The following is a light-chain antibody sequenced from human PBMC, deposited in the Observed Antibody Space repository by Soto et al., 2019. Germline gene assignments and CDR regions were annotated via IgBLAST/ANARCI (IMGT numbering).Light chain of an antibody. CDR1: NNDMGVYDF. CDR2: DVV. V-gene: IGLV2-8*01. CDR3: KSNAGSNPYV. Sequence: QSALTQPPSASGSPGQTVTISCTGTNNDMGVYDFVSWYQHQPGKAPRLIIYDVVQRPSGVPDRFSGSKSGTTASLTVSGLQDADECYCFCKSNAGSNPYVFGSGTKLTVL. J-gene: IGLJ1*01.